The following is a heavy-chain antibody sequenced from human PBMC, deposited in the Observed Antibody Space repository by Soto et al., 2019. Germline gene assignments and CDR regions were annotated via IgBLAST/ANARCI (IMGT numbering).Heavy chain of an antibody. CDR2: ITVGGGST. CDR1: EFTVSNHP. D-gene: IGHD4-17*01. CDR3: GRVPRDGNYANGVDV. J-gene: IGHJ6*02. V-gene: IGHV3-23*01. Sequence: VGSLILSWAACEFTVSNHPMTWVRQAPGKGLEWVSTITVGGGSTYYAGSVTGRFIISRDNAKNSLFLQINSLRADDKAVYYCGRVPRDGNYANGVDVWGQGTRVTVSS.